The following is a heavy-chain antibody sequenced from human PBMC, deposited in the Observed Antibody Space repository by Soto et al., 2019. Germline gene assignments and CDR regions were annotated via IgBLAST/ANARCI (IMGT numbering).Heavy chain of an antibody. J-gene: IGHJ4*02. CDR3: ARGYRQSGYSSSWVFDY. CDR2: MYYSGST. CDR1: GGSINSGGYY. D-gene: IGHD6-13*01. V-gene: IGHV4-31*03. Sequence: QVQLRESGPGLVKPSQTLSLTCTVSGGSINSGGYYWNWIRQHPGKGLEWIGYMYYSGSTYYNPFLRSRVFIASNTSENHFSLKLGSVTAVDTAVYFCARGYRQSGYSSSWVFDYWGQGTLVNVSS.